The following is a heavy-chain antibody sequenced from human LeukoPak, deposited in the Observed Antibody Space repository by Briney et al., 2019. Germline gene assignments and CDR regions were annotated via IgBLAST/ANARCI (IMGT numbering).Heavy chain of an antibody. V-gene: IGHV3-23*01. CDR2: ISGSGGST. J-gene: IGHJ4*02. CDR1: GFTFSTYA. Sequence: PGGSLRLSCVASGFTFSTYAMSWVRQAPGKGLEWVSAISGSGGSTYYTDSVKGRFTISRDNSKNTLNLQMNSLRAEDTAVYYCAREDWGSEDGPPPIDYWGQGTLVTVSS. D-gene: IGHD7-27*01. CDR3: AREDWGSEDGPPPIDY.